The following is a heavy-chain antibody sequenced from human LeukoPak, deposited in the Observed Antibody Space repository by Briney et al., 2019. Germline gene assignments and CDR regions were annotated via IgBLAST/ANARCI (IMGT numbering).Heavy chain of an antibody. CDR2: ISYDGSNK. CDR3: AREGVYSGYDRDY. Sequence: GRSLRLSCAASGFTFSYYAMHWVRQAPGKGLEWVTVISYDGSNKYYADSVKGRFTISRDNSKNTLYLQMNSLRGDDTAVYYCAREGVYSGYDRDYWGQGTLVTVSS. CDR1: GFTFSYYA. D-gene: IGHD5-12*01. J-gene: IGHJ4*02. V-gene: IGHV3-30*04.